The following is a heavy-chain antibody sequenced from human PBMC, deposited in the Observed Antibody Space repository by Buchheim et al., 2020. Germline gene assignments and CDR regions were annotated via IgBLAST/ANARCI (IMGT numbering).Heavy chain of an antibody. Sequence: EVQLVESGGGLVQPGGSLRLSCAASGFTFSSYWMSWVRQAPGKGLEWVANIKQDGSEKYYVDSVKGRFTISRDNAKNSLYLQRNSLRAEDTAVYYCARDWGFQGDYYYYYGMDVWGQGTT. CDR3: ARDWGFQGDYYYYYGMDV. V-gene: IGHV3-7*03. CDR2: IKQDGSEK. J-gene: IGHJ6*02. CDR1: GFTFSSYW. D-gene: IGHD3-16*01.